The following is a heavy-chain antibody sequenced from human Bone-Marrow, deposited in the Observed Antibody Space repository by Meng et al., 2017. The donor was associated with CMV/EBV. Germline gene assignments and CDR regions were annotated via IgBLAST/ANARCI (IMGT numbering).Heavy chain of an antibody. J-gene: IGHJ4*02. V-gene: IGHV3-21*01. CDR2: ISSSSSYI. Sequence: GESLKISCAASGFTVSSYYMNWVRQAPGKGLEWVSSISSSSSYIYYADSVKGRFTISRDNAKNSLYLQMNSLRAEDTAVYYCARGPYYYDSSGYLDYWGQGTLVTVSS. CDR1: GFTVSSYY. CDR3: ARGPYYYDSSGYLDY. D-gene: IGHD3-22*01.